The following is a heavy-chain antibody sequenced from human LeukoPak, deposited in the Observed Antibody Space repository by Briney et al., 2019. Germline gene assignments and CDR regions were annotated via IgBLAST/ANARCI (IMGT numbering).Heavy chain of an antibody. D-gene: IGHD2-2*01. Sequence: SETLSLTCTVSGDSISSGGSYWSWTRQHPGEGLERIGYIYYSGTTNYNPSLKSRVTISVDTSKNQFSLKLSSVTAADTAVYYCARAACSSTSCYAGYYYGMDVWGQGTTVTVSS. CDR1: GDSISSGGSY. CDR3: ARAACSSTSCYAGYYYGMDV. J-gene: IGHJ6*02. V-gene: IGHV4-31*03. CDR2: IYYSGTT.